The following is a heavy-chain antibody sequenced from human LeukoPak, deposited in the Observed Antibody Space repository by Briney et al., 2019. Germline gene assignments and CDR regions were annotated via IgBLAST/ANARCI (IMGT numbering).Heavy chain of an antibody. D-gene: IGHD3-10*01. V-gene: IGHV4-34*01. CDR1: GGSFSGYY. J-gene: IGHJ4*02. CDR2: INHSGST. Sequence: SETLSLTCAVYGGSFSGYYWSCVRQPPGKGLEWIGEINHSGSTNYNPSLKSQVFISVDTSKNQFSLKLSSVTAADTAVYYCARGQIPLWSPTYIDYWAREPWSPSPQ. CDR3: ARGQIPLWSPTYIDY.